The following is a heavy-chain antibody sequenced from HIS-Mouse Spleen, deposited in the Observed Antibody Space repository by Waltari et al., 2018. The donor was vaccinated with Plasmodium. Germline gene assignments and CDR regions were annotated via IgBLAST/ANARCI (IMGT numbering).Heavy chain of an antibody. CDR1: GGSFSGYY. V-gene: IGHV4-34*01. D-gene: IGHD6-6*01. CDR2: INHSGST. J-gene: IGHJ4*02. CDR3: ARTGSIAAPDPPDY. Sequence: QVQLQQWGAGLLKPSETLSLTCPVYGGSFSGYYLSWIRQPPGKGLEWIGEINHSGSTNYNPTLKRRVTISVDTSRNQFSLKLSSVSAADTAVYYCARTGSIAAPDPPDYWGQGTLVTVSS.